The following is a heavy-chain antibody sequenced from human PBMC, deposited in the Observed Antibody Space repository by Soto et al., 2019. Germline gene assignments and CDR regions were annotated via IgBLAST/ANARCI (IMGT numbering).Heavy chain of an antibody. CDR2: INHSGST. V-gene: IGHV4-34*01. CDR1: GGSFSGYY. Sequence: SETLSLTCAVYGGSFSGYYWSWIRQPPGKGLEWIGEINHSGSTNYNPSLKSRVTISVETSKNQFALKLSSVPAADTAGYYCASFAYWGQGTLVTVSS. CDR3: ASFAY. J-gene: IGHJ4*02.